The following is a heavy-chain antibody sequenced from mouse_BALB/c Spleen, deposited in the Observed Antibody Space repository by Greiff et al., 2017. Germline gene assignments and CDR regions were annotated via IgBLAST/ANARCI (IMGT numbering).Heavy chain of an antibody. J-gene: IGHJ2*01. CDR1: GYAFTNYL. D-gene: IGHD2-1*01. V-gene: IGHV1-54*01. CDR2: INPGSGGT. CDR3: ATYGNHIFDY. Sequence: VQLQQSGAELVRPGTSVKVSCKASGYAFTNYLIEWVKQRPGQGLEWIGVINPGSGGTNYNEKFKGKATLTADKSSSTAYMQLSSLTSDDSAVYFCATYGNHIFDYWGQGTTLTVSS.